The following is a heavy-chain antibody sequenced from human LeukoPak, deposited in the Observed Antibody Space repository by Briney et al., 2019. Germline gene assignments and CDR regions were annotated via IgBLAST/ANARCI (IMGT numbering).Heavy chain of an antibody. J-gene: IGHJ6*02. CDR3: ARTGSTYYYYYGMDV. D-gene: IGHD3-9*01. Sequence: ASVKVSCKASGYTFSSYGISWVRQAPGQGLEWMGWISANNGNTNYAQKFQGRVTMTTDTPTSTAYMELRSLRPDDTAVYYCARTGSTYYYYYGMDVWGQGTTVTVSS. CDR2: ISANNGNT. CDR1: GYTFSSYG. V-gene: IGHV1-18*01.